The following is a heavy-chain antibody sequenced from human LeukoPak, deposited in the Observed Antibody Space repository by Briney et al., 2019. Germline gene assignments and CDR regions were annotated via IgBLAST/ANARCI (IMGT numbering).Heavy chain of an antibody. CDR3: ARDQTYCGGDCYLTYDY. D-gene: IGHD2-21*02. CDR2: ISARGGAI. V-gene: IGHV3-48*03. CDR1: GFIFSTYE. Sequence: GGSLRLSCAASGFIFSTYEMSWVREAPGKGLEGVSYISARGGAIYYADSVKGRFTISRDNAQNSLYLQMNNLRVDDTAVYYCARDQTYCGGDCYLTYDYWGQGILVTVSS. J-gene: IGHJ4*02.